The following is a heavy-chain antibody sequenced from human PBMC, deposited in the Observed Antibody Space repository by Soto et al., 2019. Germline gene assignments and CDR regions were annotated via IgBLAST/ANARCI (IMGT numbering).Heavy chain of an antibody. CDR1: RVTFSTYE. CDR2: ITSSGRTI. D-gene: IGHD3-9*01. CDR3: ARVGYYDFLTGGYGMDV. J-gene: IGHJ6*02. V-gene: IGHV3-48*03. Sequence: GGSLILSCAASRVTFSTYEMSWVRQGPGKGLEWVSYITSSGRTIYYADSVKGRFTISRDNAKNSLYLQMNSLRAEDTAVYYCARVGYYDFLTGGYGMDVWGQGTTVTVSS.